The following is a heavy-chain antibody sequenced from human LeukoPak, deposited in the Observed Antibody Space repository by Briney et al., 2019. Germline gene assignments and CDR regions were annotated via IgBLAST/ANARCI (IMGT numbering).Heavy chain of an antibody. V-gene: IGHV3-33*06. D-gene: IGHD6-19*01. CDR2: IWYDGSNK. CDR1: GFILSSYG. Sequence: PGGSLRLSCAASGFILSSYGMHWVRQAPGKGLEWVAVIWYDGSNKYYADSVKGRFTISRDNSKNTLYLQMNSLRAEDTAVYYCAKEGGLVWQWRGAYNWFDPWGQGTLVTVSS. CDR3: AKEGGLVWQWRGAYNWFDP. J-gene: IGHJ5*02.